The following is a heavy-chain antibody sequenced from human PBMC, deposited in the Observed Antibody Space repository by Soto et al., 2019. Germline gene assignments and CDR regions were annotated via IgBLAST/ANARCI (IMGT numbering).Heavy chain of an antibody. J-gene: IGHJ4*02. CDR3: AKSTYCNGGSCFTQY. CDR2: ISYDGSDQ. CDR1: TFTFSDFD. V-gene: IGHV3-30*18. D-gene: IGHD2-15*01. Sequence: QVQVAEFGGGVVQPGRSLRLSCAVPTFTFSDFDFHWVRQAPGKGLEWVAMISYDGSDQYYGDSVQGRFTIYRDDSKNTVYLQMNSLRAEDTAMYYCAKSTYCNGGSCFTQYWGPGTLVTVSS.